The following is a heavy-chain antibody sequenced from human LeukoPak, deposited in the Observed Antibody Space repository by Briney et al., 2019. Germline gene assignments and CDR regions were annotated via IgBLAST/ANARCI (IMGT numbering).Heavy chain of an antibody. CDR2: IGPNNGDT. Sequence: ASVKVSCKASGYSFSDYVISWVRHAPGQGREWMGRIGPNNGDTNYAQKLQGRVTITTDTSTSTAYMESTSLTSDDTAVYYCARWGPVYASGWLPWGQGTLVTVSS. J-gene: IGHJ4*02. D-gene: IGHD6-19*01. V-gene: IGHV1-18*04. CDR3: ARWGPVYASGWLP. CDR1: GYSFSDYV.